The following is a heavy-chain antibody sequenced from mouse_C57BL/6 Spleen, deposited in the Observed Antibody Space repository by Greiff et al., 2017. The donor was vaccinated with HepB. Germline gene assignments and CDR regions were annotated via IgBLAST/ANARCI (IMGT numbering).Heavy chain of an antibody. CDR2: ISYDGSN. V-gene: IGHV3-6*01. CDR3: ARGDDGLYAMVY. J-gene: IGHJ4*01. CDR1: GYSITSGYY. Sequence: EVQLQESGPGLVKPSQSLSLTCSVTGYSITSGYYWTWIRQFPGTTLAWIGYISYDGSNNYNPSLNNRFSITRDTSKNQLFLKLTSVTTVDTATYYWARGDDGLYAMVYWGQGTSVTVSS. D-gene: IGHD2-2*01.